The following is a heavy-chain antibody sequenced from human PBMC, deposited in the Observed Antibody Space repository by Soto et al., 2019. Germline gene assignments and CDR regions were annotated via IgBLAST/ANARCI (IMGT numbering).Heavy chain of an antibody. CDR3: GRQGGMTADYVWGAFDI. J-gene: IGHJ3*02. CDR1: GGSISSGGYY. CDR2: IYYSGST. Sequence: QVQLQESGPGLVKPSQTLSLTCTVSGGSISSGGYYWSWIRQHPGKGLEWIGYIYYSGSTYYNPSLRRRSTLSVDTSQNQFSRTRSSVAAAGTAVYYCGRQGGMTADYVWGAFDIWGQGTMVTVSS. V-gene: IGHV4-31*03. D-gene: IGHD3-16*01.